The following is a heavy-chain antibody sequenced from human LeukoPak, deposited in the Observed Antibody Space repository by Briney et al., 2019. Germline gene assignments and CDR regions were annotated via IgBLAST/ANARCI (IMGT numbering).Heavy chain of an antibody. CDR2: IDWNSGRI. CDR1: GFTIHDHA. V-gene: IGHV3-9*01. CDR3: AGVVVTAAEDWFDP. Sequence: HPGGSLRLSCVGSGFTIHDHAMHWVRQAPGKGLEWVSGIDWNSGRIGYADSVKGRFTISRDNAKNSLYLQMNSLRAEDTAVYYCAGVVVTAAEDWFDPWGQGTLVTVSS. D-gene: IGHD2-21*02. J-gene: IGHJ5*02.